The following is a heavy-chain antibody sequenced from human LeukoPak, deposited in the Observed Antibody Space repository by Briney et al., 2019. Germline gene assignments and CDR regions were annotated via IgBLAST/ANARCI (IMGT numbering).Heavy chain of an antibody. D-gene: IGHD6-13*01. Sequence: GGSLRLSCAASGFAFSSYAIHWVRQAPGKGLEWVAVISYDGNNKYYADSVKGRFTISRDNSKNTLYLQMNSLRAEDTAVYYCARDLAAAGTNFDYWGQGTLVTVSS. CDR3: ARDLAAAGTNFDY. CDR1: GFAFSSYA. J-gene: IGHJ4*02. CDR2: ISYDGNNK. V-gene: IGHV3-30*04.